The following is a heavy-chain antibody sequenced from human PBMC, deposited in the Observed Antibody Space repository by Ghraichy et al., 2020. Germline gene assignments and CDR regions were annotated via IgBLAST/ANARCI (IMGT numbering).Heavy chain of an antibody. CDR1: GFTFSRHY. D-gene: IGHD2-8*01. J-gene: IGHJ3*02. CDR2: VKQDGSEQ. Sequence: GESLRLSCVGSGFTFSRHYMTWVRQAPGRGLEWVANVKQDGSEQFYVDFAKGRFTIYRDNAKNLVFLQMNSLSVDDTAVYYCVREALIAGVDDAFEIWGQGTTVTVSS. V-gene: IGHV3-7*03. CDR3: VREALIAGVDDAFEI.